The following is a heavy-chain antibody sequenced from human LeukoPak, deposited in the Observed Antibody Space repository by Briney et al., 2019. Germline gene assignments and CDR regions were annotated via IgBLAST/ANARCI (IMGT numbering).Heavy chain of an antibody. Sequence: SETLSLTCTVSGGSISSSSYYWGWIRQPPGKGLEWNGSIYYSGSTYYNPSLKSRVTISVDTSKNQFSLKLSSVTAADTAVYYCASPTTDTMVRGVRNAFDIWGQGTMVTVSS. J-gene: IGHJ3*02. D-gene: IGHD3-10*01. CDR2: IYYSGST. CDR3: ASPTTDTMVRGVRNAFDI. CDR1: GGSISSSSYY. V-gene: IGHV4-39*07.